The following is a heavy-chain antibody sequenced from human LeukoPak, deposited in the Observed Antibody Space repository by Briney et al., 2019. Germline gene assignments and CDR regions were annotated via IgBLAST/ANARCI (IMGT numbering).Heavy chain of an antibody. CDR1: GGSISTNNW. V-gene: IGHV4-4*02. Sequence: PSGTLSLTCADSGGSISTNNWWSWFRQSPGKRLEWFGEIHHSGSTNYNPSLKTRVTMSVDKSRNQFSLRLSSVTAADTAVYYCARSRIAAGAPSFDSWGQGTLVTVSS. CDR3: ARSRIAAGAPSFDS. D-gene: IGHD6-13*01. CDR2: IHHSGST. J-gene: IGHJ4*02.